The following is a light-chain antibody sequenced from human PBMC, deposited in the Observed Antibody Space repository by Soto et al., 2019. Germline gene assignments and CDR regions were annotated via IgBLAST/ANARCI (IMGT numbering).Light chain of an antibody. CDR1: QSLVHSDGNTY. CDR3: LQATETVIT. V-gene: IGKV2-24*01. CDR2: EIS. J-gene: IGKJ5*01. Sequence: DILMTQTPLSSPVTLGQPASISCTSSQSLVHSDGNTYLNWLHQRPGQPPRLLIYEISKRFSGVPDRWSGSGAVKDFTPKSSREEAEEFGVYCLQATETVITFVQGTRLEIK.